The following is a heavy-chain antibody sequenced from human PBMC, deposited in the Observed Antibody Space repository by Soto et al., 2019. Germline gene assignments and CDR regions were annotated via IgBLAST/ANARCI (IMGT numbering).Heavy chain of an antibody. D-gene: IGHD5-12*01. CDR2: IDWNGANI. CDR3: TKGGYDLIYYFGMDV. J-gene: IGHJ6*02. V-gene: IGHV3-9*01. Sequence: EVQLVESGGGLVQPGRSLRLSCAASGFTFNDFAMHWVRQAPGKGLEWVASIDWNGANIAYAASVEGRFTISRDNVKNSLFLQMNSLRAEDTALYYCTKGGYDLIYYFGMDVWGQGTTVTVSS. CDR1: GFTFNDFA.